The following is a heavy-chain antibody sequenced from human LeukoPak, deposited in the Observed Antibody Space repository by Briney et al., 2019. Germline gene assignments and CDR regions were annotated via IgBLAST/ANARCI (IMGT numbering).Heavy chain of an antibody. D-gene: IGHD3-10*01. CDR3: ATTVQEVHTYFGS. CDR1: GGSISSYY. CDR2: IYYSGST. V-gene: IGHV4-59*01. Sequence: SETLSLTCTVSGGSISSYYWSWIRQPPGKGLEWIGYIYYSGSTNYNPSLKSRVTISVDTSKNQVSLKLRSVTAADTAVYYCATTVQEVHTYFGSWGQGNLVAVSS. J-gene: IGHJ4*02.